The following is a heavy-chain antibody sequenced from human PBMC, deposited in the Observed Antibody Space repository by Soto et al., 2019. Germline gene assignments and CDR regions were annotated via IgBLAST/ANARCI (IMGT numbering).Heavy chain of an antibody. CDR3: ARDRASIDY. Sequence: EVQLVESGGGLVQPGGSLRLSCAASGFTFSRYAMNWVRQAPGKGLEWLSYISSSGSTIFYADSVKGRFTISRDNAKNSLYLQMNSLRDEDTAVYYWARDRASIDYWGQGNLVTVSS. J-gene: IGHJ4*02. CDR2: ISSSGSTI. D-gene: IGHD6-6*01. CDR1: GFTFSRYA. V-gene: IGHV3-48*02.